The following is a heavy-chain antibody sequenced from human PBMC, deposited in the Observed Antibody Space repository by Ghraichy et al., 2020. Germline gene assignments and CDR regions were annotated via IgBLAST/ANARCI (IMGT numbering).Heavy chain of an antibody. D-gene: IGHD2-2*01. CDR1: GGTFSSYA. CDR3: ARDQGNQLLYYYGMDV. V-gene: IGHV1-69*13. CDR2: IIPIFGTA. Sequence: VKVSCKASGGTFSSYAISWVRQAPGQGLEWMGGIIPIFGTANYAQKFQGRVTITADESTSTAYMELSSLRSEDTAVYYCARDQGNQLLYYYGMDVWGQGTTVTVSS. J-gene: IGHJ6*02.